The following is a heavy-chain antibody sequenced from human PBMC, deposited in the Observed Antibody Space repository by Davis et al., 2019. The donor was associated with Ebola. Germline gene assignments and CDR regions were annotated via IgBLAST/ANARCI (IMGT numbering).Heavy chain of an antibody. CDR1: GYTFTSYY. J-gene: IGHJ6*02. V-gene: IGHV1-2*04. Sequence: ASVKVSCKASGYTFTSYYMHWVRQAHGQGLEGMGWINPNSGGTNYAQKFQGWVTMTRDTSISTAYMELSRLRSDDTAVYYCARGEYDFWSGYYRAYYYYGMDVWGQGTTVTVSS. CDR2: INPNSGGT. CDR3: ARGEYDFWSGYYRAYYYYGMDV. D-gene: IGHD3-3*01.